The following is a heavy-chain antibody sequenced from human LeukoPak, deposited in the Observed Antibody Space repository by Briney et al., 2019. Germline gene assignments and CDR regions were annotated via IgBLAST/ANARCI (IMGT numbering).Heavy chain of an antibody. V-gene: IGHV4-39*07. CDR3: ARYRLGIAALDY. D-gene: IGHD6-6*01. CDR1: GGSISSSTYY. CDR2: IYYSGRT. Sequence: PSETLSLTCTVSGGSISSSTYYWGWIRQPPGKGLEWIGSIYYSGRTYYTPSLKSRVTISVDTSKNQFSLKLSSVTAADTAVYYCARYRLGIAALDYWGQGTLVTVSS. J-gene: IGHJ4*02.